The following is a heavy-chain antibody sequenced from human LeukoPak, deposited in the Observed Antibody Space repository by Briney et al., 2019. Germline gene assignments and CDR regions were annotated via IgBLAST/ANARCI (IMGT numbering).Heavy chain of an antibody. V-gene: IGHV3-21*04. CDR2: ISSSSSYI. J-gene: IGHJ4*02. D-gene: IGHD4-17*01. Sequence: GGSLRLSCAASGFTFSSYSMNWVRQAPGKGLEWVSSISSSSSYIYYADSVKGRFTVSRDNAKNSLYLQMTSLRVEDTAVYYCARGGAMTTVTTYWGQGTLVTVSS. CDR3: ARGGAMTTVTTY. CDR1: GFTFSSYS.